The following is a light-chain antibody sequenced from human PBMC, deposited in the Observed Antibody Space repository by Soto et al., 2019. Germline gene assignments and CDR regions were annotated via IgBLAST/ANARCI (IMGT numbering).Light chain of an antibody. Sequence: EIVLTQSPVTPSLSPGERATLSCRASQSIAYNYLAWYQQRPGQAPKPLIYGASSRAPGIPDRFSGSGSGTDFTLTISRLDPEDFAVYYCQQYGNSPITFGQGTRL. V-gene: IGKV3-20*01. J-gene: IGKJ5*01. CDR2: GAS. CDR1: QSIAYNY. CDR3: QQYGNSPIT.